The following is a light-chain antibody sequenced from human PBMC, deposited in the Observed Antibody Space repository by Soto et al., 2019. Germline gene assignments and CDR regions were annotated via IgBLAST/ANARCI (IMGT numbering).Light chain of an antibody. V-gene: IGLV2-14*01. CDR3: RSYTSSSTVV. CDR1: SSDVGGYNY. Sequence: QSALTQPASVSGSPGQSNSISCTGTSSDVGGYNYVSWYQQHPGKAPKLMIYDVSNRPSGVSNRFSGSKSGNTASLTISGLQAEDEADYYCRSYTSSSTVVFGGGTKLTVL. CDR2: DVS. J-gene: IGLJ2*01.